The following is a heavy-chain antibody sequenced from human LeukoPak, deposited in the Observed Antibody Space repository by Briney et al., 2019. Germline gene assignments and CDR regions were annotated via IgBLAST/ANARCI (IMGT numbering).Heavy chain of an antibody. Sequence: PSETLSLTCTVSGGSISSGSYYWSWIRQPAGKGLEWIGRIYTSGSTNYNPSLKSRVTMSVDTSKNQFSLKLSSVTAADTAVYYCARHSDRSGWYVFDYWGQGTLVTVSS. CDR3: ARHSDRSGWYVFDY. CDR1: GGSISSGSYY. J-gene: IGHJ4*02. V-gene: IGHV4-61*02. CDR2: IYTSGST. D-gene: IGHD6-19*01.